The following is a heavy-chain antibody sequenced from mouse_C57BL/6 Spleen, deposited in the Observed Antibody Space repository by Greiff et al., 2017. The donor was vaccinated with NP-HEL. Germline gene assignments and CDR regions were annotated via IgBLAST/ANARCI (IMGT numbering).Heavy chain of an antibody. CDR2: IRNKANGYTT. Sequence: EVQVVESGGGLVQPGGSLSLSCAASGFTFTDYYMSWVRQPPGKALAWLGFIRNKANGYTTEYSASVKGRFTISRDNSQSILYLQMNALRAEDSATYYCARYMDYWGQGTSVTVSS. J-gene: IGHJ4*01. V-gene: IGHV7-3*01. CDR1: GFTFTDYY. CDR3: ARYMDY.